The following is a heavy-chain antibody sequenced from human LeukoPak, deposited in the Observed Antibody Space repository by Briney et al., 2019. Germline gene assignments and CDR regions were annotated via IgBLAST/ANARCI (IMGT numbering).Heavy chain of an antibody. CDR1: GGSFSGYY. V-gene: IGHV4-34*04. J-gene: IGHJ5*02. CDR3: GNSLYGTGSYYNWIDP. CDR2: INHRGST. Sequence: SETLSLNCVGYGGSFSGYYWGRIGQSPGNGLGWMGEINHRGSTNDNPSLERRATITVNSTKNHFSVLLSSVTAADAAVYYGGNSLYGTGSYYNWIDPSGERALVT. D-gene: IGHD3-10*01.